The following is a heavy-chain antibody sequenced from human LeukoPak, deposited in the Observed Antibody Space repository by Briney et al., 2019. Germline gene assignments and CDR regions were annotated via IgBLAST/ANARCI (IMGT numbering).Heavy chain of an antibody. CDR3: TTRYREYYYYMDV. D-gene: IGHD2-2*02. V-gene: IGHV3-15*01. J-gene: IGHJ6*03. CDR2: IKSKTDGGTT. CDR1: GFTFSNAW. Sequence: GGSLRLSCAASGFTFSNAWMSWVRQAPGKGLEWVGRIKSKTDGGTTDYAAPVKGRFTISRDDSKNTLYLQMNSLKTEDTAVYYCTTRYREYYYYMDVWGKGTTVTVSS.